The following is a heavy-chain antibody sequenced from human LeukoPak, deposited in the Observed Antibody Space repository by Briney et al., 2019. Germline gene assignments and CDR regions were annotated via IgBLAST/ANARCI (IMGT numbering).Heavy chain of an antibody. Sequence: PSETLSLTCAVYGGSFSGYYWSWIRQPPGKGLEWTGEINHSGSTNYNPSLKSRVTISVDTSKNQFSLKLSSVTAADTAVYYCARSEGDSGYFMGIDYWGQGTLVTVSS. CDR1: GGSFSGYY. CDR3: ARSEGDSGYFMGIDY. J-gene: IGHJ4*02. CDR2: INHSGST. V-gene: IGHV4-34*01. D-gene: IGHD3-22*01.